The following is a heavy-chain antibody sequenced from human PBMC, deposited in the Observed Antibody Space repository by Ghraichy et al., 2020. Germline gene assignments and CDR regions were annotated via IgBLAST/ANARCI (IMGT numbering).Heavy chain of an antibody. J-gene: IGHJ6*02. CDR3: ATRSGNYVRAGLGVEVSDYYYGMDV. V-gene: IGHV1-24*01. CDR2: FDPEDGET. D-gene: IGHD3-16*01. CDR1: GYTLTELS. Sequence: ASVKVSCKVSGYTLTELSMHWVRQAPGKGLEWMGGFDPEDGETIYAQKFQGRVTMTEDTSTDTAYMELSSLRSEDTAVYYCATRSGNYVRAGLGVEVSDYYYGMDVWGQGTTVTVSS.